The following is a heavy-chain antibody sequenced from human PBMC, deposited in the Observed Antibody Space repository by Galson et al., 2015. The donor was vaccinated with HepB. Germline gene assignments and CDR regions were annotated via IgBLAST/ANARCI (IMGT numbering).Heavy chain of an antibody. J-gene: IGHJ4*02. CDR2: ISYDGNNK. CDR3: ARGPHYHYDTGGNYWGAIDY. CDR1: GFTFSSYA. D-gene: IGHD3-22*01. Sequence: SLRLSCAASGFTFSSYAMHWVRQAPGRGLEWVAVISYDGNNKYYADSVKGRFTLSRDNSKNTLYVQMNSLRAEDTAVYYCARGPHYHYDTGGNYWGAIDYWGQGTLVTVSS. V-gene: IGHV3-30*04.